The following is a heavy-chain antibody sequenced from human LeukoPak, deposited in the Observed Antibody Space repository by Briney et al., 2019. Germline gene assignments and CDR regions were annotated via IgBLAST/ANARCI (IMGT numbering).Heavy chain of an antibody. D-gene: IGHD1-26*01. V-gene: IGHV3-23*01. CDR3: AKSSYSGSYPDAFDI. CDR1: GFTFSSYA. J-gene: IGHJ3*02. Sequence: GGSLRLSCAASGFTFSSYAMSWVREAPGKGLEWVSAISGSGGSTYYADSVKGRFTISRDNSKNTLYLQMNSLRAEDTAVYYCAKSSYSGSYPDAFDIWGQGTMVTVSS. CDR2: ISGSGGST.